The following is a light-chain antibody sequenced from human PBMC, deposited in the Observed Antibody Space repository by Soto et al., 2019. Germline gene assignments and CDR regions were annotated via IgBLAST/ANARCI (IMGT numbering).Light chain of an antibody. CDR1: QSVSSN. CDR2: GAS. CDR3: QQYNNWPLT. J-gene: IGKJ4*01. V-gene: IGKV3-15*01. Sequence: EIVMTQSPATLSVSPGERVTLSCRASQSVSSNLAWYQQKPGQAPRLLIYGASTRATAFPARFSGSGSGTEFTLTISSLQSEDFAVYYCQQYNNWPLTFGGGTKVEIK.